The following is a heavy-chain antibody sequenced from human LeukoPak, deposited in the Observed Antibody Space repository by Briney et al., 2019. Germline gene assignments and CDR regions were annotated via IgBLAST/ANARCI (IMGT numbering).Heavy chain of an antibody. CDR2: IYPGDSDT. Sequence: GESLKISCKGSGYSFTSYWIGWVRQMPGKGLEWMGIIYPGDSDTRYSPSFQGQVTISADKSISTAYLQWSSLKASDTAMYYCARQAELAVVPLITIFGVVPHYMDVWGKGTTVTVSS. V-gene: IGHV5-51*01. CDR3: ARQAELAVVPLITIFGVVPHYMDV. D-gene: IGHD3-3*01. J-gene: IGHJ6*03. CDR1: GYSFTSYW.